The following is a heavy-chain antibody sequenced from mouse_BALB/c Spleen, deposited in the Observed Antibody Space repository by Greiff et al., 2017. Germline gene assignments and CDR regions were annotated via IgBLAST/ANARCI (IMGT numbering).Heavy chain of an antibody. CDR1: GYTFTDYA. CDR3: AREELMDY. Sequence: VKLVESGAELVRPGVSVKISCKGSGYTFTDYAMHWVKQSHAKSLEWIGVISTYYGDASYNQKFKGKATMTVDKSSSTAYMELARLTSEDSAIYYCAREELMDYWGQGTSVTVSS. CDR2: ISTYYGDA. J-gene: IGHJ4*01. V-gene: IGHV1S137*01.